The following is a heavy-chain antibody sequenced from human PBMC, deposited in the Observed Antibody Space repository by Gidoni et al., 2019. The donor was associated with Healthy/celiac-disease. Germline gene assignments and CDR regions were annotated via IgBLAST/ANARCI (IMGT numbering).Heavy chain of an antibody. CDR3: ARGSRNQRDWFDP. J-gene: IGHJ5*02. CDR1: GGFSSRGGYY. CDR2: IYYSGST. V-gene: IGHV4-31*03. D-gene: IGHD6-13*01. Sequence: QVHLQESGPGRVQPSQTLSHTCTVPGGFSSRGGYYWSWSRQHPRKGLEWIGYIYYSGSTYYNPSLKSRVTISVDPSKNQFSLKLSSVTAADTAVYYCARGSRNQRDWFDPWGQGTLVTVSS.